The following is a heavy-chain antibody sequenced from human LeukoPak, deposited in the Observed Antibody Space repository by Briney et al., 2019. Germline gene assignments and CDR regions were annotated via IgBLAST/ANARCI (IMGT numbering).Heavy chain of an antibody. D-gene: IGHD3-10*01. CDR2: IYYSGST. V-gene: IGHV4-59*01. CDR3: ARDRHYGSGPSYGMDV. Sequence: PSETLSLTCTVSGGSISSYYWSWIRQPPGKGLEWIGYIYYSGSTNYNPSLKSRVTISVDTSKNQFSLKLSSVTAADTAVYYCARDRHYGSGPSYGMDVWGQGTTVTVSS. CDR1: GGSISSYY. J-gene: IGHJ6*02.